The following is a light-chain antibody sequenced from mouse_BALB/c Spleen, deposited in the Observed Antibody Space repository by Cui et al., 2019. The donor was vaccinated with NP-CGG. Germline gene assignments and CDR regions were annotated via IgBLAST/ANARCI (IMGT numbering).Light chain of an antibody. J-gene: IGLJ1*01. Sequence: QSFVTKQSALTTSPGETVTLTCRSSTGAVTTSNYANWVQEKPDHLFTGLIGGTKNRAPGVPARFSGSLIGDKAALTITGAQTEDETIYFCALWYSNHWVFGGGTKLTVL. CDR3: ALWYSNHWV. V-gene: IGLV1*01. CDR1: TGAVTTSNY. CDR2: GTK.